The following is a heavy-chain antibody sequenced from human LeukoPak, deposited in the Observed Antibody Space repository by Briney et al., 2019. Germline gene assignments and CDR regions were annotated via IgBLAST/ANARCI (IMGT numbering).Heavy chain of an antibody. CDR1: GYTFTGYY. CDR3: ARAMLTSDSKWTLWALRYNWFDP. Sequence: GASVKVCCEASGYTFTGYYMHWVRQAPGQGLGWMGRINPNSGGTNYAQKFQGRVTMTRDTSISTAYMELSRLRSDDTAVYYCARAMLTSDSKWTLWALRYNWFDPWGQGTLVTVSS. CDR2: INPNSGGT. V-gene: IGHV1-2*06. J-gene: IGHJ5*02. D-gene: IGHD3-16*01.